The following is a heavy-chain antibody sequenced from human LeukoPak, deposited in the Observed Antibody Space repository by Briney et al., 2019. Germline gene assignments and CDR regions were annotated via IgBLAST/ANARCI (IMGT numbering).Heavy chain of an antibody. CDR3: AKDQTGGGNYYYGMDV. J-gene: IGHJ6*02. Sequence: PGGSLRLSCAASGFTFDDYAMHWVRQAPGKGLEWVSGISWNSGSIGYADSVKGRFTISRDNAKNSLYLQMNSLRAEDTALYYCAKDQTGGGNYYYGMDVWGQGTTVTVSS. CDR1: GFTFDDYA. D-gene: IGHD7-27*01. CDR2: ISWNSGSI. V-gene: IGHV3-9*01.